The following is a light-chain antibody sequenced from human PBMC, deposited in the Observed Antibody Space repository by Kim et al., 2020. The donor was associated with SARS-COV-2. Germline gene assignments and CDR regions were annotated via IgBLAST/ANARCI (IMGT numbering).Light chain of an antibody. J-gene: IGLJ2*01. CDR1: SSDVGGYNY. CDR2: DVS. CDR3: SSYTSSSTLVV. V-gene: IGLV2-14*03. Sequence: QSITISCSGTSSDVGGYNYVSWYQQHPGKAPKLMIYDVSQRPSGVSNRFSGSKSGNTASLTISGLQAEDEADYYCSSYTSSSTLVVFGGGTQLTVL.